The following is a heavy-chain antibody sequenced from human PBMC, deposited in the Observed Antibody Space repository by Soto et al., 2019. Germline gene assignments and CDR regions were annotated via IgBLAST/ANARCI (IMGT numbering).Heavy chain of an antibody. D-gene: IGHD3-3*01. Sequence: ESGPTLVNPTQTLTLTCTFSGFSLSTSGVGVGWIRQPPGKALEWLALIYWNDDKRYSPSLKSRLTITKDTSKNQVVLTMTNMDPVDTATYYCAHTYYDFWSGYNWFDPWGQGTLVTV. CDR1: GFSLSTSGVG. J-gene: IGHJ5*02. CDR3: AHTYYDFWSGYNWFDP. CDR2: IYWNDDK. V-gene: IGHV2-5*01.